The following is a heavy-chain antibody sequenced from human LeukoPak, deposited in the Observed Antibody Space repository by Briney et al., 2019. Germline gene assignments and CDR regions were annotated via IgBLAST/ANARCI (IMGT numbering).Heavy chain of an antibody. CDR1: GFTFDDSA. Sequence: PGGSLRLSCAASGFTFDDSAMHWVRQAPGKGLEWVSVIYSGGSTYYADSVKGRFTISRDNSKNTLYLQMNSLRAEDTAVYYCARERWGRYFDYWGQGTLVTVSS. D-gene: IGHD3-16*01. CDR3: ARERWGRYFDY. V-gene: IGHV3-53*01. CDR2: IYSGGST. J-gene: IGHJ4*02.